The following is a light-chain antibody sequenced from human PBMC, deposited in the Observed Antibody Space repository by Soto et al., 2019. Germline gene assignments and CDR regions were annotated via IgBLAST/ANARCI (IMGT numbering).Light chain of an antibody. CDR3: AAWDDSQNGRV. Sequence: QSVLTQPPSASGTPGQRVTISCSGSRSNIGSNFVTWYQQFPGTAPKVLIYSNIQRPSGVPDRFSGSKSGTSASLAISGLQSEDEADYYCAAWDDSQNGRVFGGGTKLTVL. CDR2: SNI. J-gene: IGLJ3*02. CDR1: RSNIGSNF. V-gene: IGLV1-44*01.